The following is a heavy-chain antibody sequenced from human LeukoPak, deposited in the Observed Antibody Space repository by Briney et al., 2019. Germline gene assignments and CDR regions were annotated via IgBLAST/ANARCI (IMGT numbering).Heavy chain of an antibody. J-gene: IGHJ5*02. CDR2: ISGSGGST. D-gene: IGHD6-13*01. CDR3: TKDRYNSSWYLGFNWFDP. CDR1: GFTFSRYA. V-gene: IGHV3-23*01. Sequence: QPGGSLRLSCAASGFTFSRYAMSWVRQAPGKGLEWVSAISGSGGSTYYADSVKGRFTISRENSKNALYLQMNSLRAEDTAVYYCTKDRYNSSWYLGFNWFDPWGQGTLVTVSS.